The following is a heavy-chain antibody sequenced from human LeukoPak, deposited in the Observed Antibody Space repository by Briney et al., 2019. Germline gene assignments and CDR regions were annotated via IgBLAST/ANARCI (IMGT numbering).Heavy chain of an antibody. CDR1: GGSISSSSYY. J-gene: IGHJ5*02. CDR2: IYYSGST. Sequence: SETLSLTCTVSGGSISSSSYYSGWIRQRPGKGLEWIGSIYYSGSTYYNPSLKSRVTISVDTSKDQFSLKPSSVTAADTAVYYCARDGDSSSWYKVDPWGQGTLVTVSS. CDR3: ARDGDSSSWYKVDP. V-gene: IGHV4-39*07. D-gene: IGHD6-13*01.